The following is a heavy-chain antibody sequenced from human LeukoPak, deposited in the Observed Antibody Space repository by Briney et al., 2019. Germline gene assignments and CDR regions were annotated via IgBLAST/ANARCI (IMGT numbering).Heavy chain of an antibody. J-gene: IGHJ5*02. Sequence: RPSFQGQVTISADKSISTAYLQWSSLKASDTAMYYCARLAVGYSNYVGWFDPWGQGTLVTVSS. V-gene: IGHV5-51*01. D-gene: IGHD4-11*01. CDR3: ARLAVGYSNYVGWFDP.